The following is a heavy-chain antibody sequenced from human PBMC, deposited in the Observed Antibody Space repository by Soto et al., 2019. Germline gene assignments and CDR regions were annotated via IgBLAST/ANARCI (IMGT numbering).Heavy chain of an antibody. D-gene: IGHD1-26*01. V-gene: IGHV3-74*01. J-gene: IGHJ2*01. CDR2: INSDGSST. CDR3: ARGGSLNWYFDL. Sequence: EVQLVESGGGLVQPGGSLRLSCAASGFTFSSYWMHWVRQAPGKGLVWVSRINSDGSSTSYVDSVKGRFTISRDNAKNTRYLQMNSLRAEDTAVYYCARGGSLNWYFDLWGRGTLVTVSS. CDR1: GFTFSSYW.